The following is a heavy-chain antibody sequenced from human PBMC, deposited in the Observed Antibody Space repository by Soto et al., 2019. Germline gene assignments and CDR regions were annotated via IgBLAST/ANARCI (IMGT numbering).Heavy chain of an antibody. V-gene: IGHV1-2*02. CDR3: ARGGRITGKDYYFDY. CDR1: GYTFTGYY. J-gene: IGHJ4*02. Sequence: XSVKGSCKASGYTFTGYYMHWVRQAPGQGLEWMGWINPNSGGTNYAQKFQGRVTMTRDTSISTAYMELSRLRSDDTAVYYCARGGRITGKDYYFDYWGQGTLVTVSS. D-gene: IGHD1-20*01. CDR2: INPNSGGT.